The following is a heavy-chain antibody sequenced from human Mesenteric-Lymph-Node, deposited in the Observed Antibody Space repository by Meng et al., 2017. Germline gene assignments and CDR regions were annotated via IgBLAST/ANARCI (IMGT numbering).Heavy chain of an antibody. J-gene: IGHJ4*02. CDR1: GGSMSSGNYY. CDR3: ASFDHIPRRNYFDY. D-gene: IGHD2-21*01. CDR2: IHHSGSA. Sequence: QVQLEGSVPGPVEPSQTLSPTCTVSGGSMSSGNYYWSWIRQPPGKGLEWIGYIHHSGSAYYNPSLKSRVSISVDTSKNQFSLNLNSMTAADTAVYYCASFDHIPRRNYFDYWGQGTLVTVSS. V-gene: IGHV4-30-4*01.